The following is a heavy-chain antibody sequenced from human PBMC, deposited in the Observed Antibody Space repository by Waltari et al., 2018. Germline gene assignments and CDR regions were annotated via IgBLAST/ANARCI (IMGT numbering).Heavy chain of an antibody. Sequence: QVQLVQSGAEVKKPGASVKVSCKASGYTFTSYYMHWVRQAPGQGLEWMGIINPGGGSTSYAQKVQGRVTMTRDTSTSTVYMELSSLRSEDTAVYYCARGQADLYYYMDVWGKGTTVTVSS. J-gene: IGHJ6*03. CDR2: INPGGGST. CDR3: ARGQADLYYYMDV. D-gene: IGHD6-19*01. CDR1: GYTFTSYY. V-gene: IGHV1-46*01.